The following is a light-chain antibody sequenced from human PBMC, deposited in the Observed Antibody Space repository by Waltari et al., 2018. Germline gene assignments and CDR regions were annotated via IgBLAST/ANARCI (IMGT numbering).Light chain of an antibody. CDR3: RQTSTAPWA. CDR1: QNVATC. V-gene: IGKV1-39*01. CDR2: AAS. Sequence: WQARQNVATCLSWYQQKPGKAPILLISAASTLQSGVPSRFSGSGSGTDFSLTITGLQPEDFATYYCRQTSTAPWAFGQGTKVEI. J-gene: IGKJ1*01.